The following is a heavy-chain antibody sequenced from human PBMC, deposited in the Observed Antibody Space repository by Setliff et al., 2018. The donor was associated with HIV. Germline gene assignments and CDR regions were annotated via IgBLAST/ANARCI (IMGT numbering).Heavy chain of an antibody. CDR2: ISGSYTT. V-gene: IGHV3-48*03. CDR1: GFTFYIYE. D-gene: IGHD1-26*01. Sequence: GGSLRLSCAASGFTFYIYEMNWVRQAPGKGLEWVSYISGSYTTYYADSVKGRFTISRDNAEGSLYLQMNNLRTEDSAVYYCARLPNPKERSFWRVPFDLWGQGTMVTVSS. CDR3: ARLPNPKERSFWRVPFDL. J-gene: IGHJ3*01.